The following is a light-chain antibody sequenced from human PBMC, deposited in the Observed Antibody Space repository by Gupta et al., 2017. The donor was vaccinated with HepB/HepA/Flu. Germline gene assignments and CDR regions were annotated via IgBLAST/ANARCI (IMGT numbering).Light chain of an antibody. CDR1: QSVSSY. V-gene: IGKV3-11*01. Sequence: EIVLPQSPATLSLSPGERATLSCRASQSVSSYLAWYQQKPGQAPRLLIYDASNRATGIPARFRGSGSGTDFTLTISSLEPEDFAVYYCQQRSNWPCTFGQGTRLEIK. J-gene: IGKJ5*01. CDR3: QQRSNWPCT. CDR2: DAS.